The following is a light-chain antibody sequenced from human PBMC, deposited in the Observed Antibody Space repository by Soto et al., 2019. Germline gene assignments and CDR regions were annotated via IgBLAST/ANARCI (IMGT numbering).Light chain of an antibody. Sequence: QSALTQPRSVSGSPGQSITLSCDGSTSDVGAYNLVSWYQQHPGEAPKLMIYDVIKRPSGVPYRFSGSKSGNTASLTISGLQADDEADYYCSSYAGNNNFVVFGGGTQLTVL. CDR1: TSDVGAYNL. V-gene: IGLV2-11*01. CDR2: DVI. J-gene: IGLJ2*01. CDR3: SSYAGNNNFVV.